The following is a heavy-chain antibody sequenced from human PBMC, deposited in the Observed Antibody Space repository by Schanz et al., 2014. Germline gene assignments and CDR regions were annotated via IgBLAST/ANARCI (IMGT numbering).Heavy chain of an antibody. J-gene: IGHJ4*02. CDR3: ARVTTGYDS. Sequence: QVHLVQSGSELKKPGASVKVSCKASRYPFTAYYMHWVRQAPGQGLEWLGWINPNSGATSSAQKFQGRVTMTRDTSSSTVYMQLSSLTSDDTAIYYCARVTTGYDSWGQGTLVTVSS. CDR1: RYPFTAYY. D-gene: IGHD5-12*01. V-gene: IGHV1-2*02. CDR2: INPNSGAT.